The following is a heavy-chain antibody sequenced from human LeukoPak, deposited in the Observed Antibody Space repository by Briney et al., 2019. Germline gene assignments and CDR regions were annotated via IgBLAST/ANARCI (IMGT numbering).Heavy chain of an antibody. CDR3: ARHYGP. J-gene: IGHJ4*02. CDR2: IYYSGST. CDR1: GGSISTYY. V-gene: IGHV4-59*08. Sequence: SETLSLTCTVSGGSISTYYWSWIRQPPGKGLGWIGSIYYSGSTYYNPSLKSRVTISVDTSKNQFSLKLNSVTATDTAVYYCARHYGPWGQGTLVTVSS. D-gene: IGHD3-10*01.